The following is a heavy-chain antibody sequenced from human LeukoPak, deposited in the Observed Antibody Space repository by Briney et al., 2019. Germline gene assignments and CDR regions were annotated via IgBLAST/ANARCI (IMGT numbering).Heavy chain of an antibody. CDR2: IYHSGST. Sequence: SETLSLTCAVSGGSISSGGYSWSWIRQPLGKGLEWIGYIYHSGSTYYNPSLKSRVTISVDRSKNQFSLKLSSVTAADTAVYYCASADMSYGDSYYFDYWGQGTLVTVSS. J-gene: IGHJ4*02. V-gene: IGHV4-30-2*01. CDR1: GGSISSGGYS. CDR3: ASADMSYGDSYYFDY. D-gene: IGHD4-17*01.